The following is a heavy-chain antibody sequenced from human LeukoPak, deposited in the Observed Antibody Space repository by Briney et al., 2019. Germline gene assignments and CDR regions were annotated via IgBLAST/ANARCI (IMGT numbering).Heavy chain of an antibody. V-gene: IGHV4-59*01. CDR2: IYYSGST. Sequence: SETLSLTCTVSGGSISSYYWSWIRQPPGKGLEWIGYIYYSGSTNYNPSLKSRVTISVDTSKNQFSLKLSSVTAADTAVYYCARRAVAGTRHWFDPWGQGTLVTVSS. J-gene: IGHJ5*02. D-gene: IGHD6-19*01. CDR1: GGSISSYY. CDR3: ARRAVAGTRHWFDP.